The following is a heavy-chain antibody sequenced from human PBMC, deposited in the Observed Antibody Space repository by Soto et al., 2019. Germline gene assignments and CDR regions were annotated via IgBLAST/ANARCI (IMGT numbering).Heavy chain of an antibody. CDR3: GKDTLDCSGGDCPLYYYYGMDV. J-gene: IGHJ6*02. Sequence: GGSLRLSCAASGFNFNSYTINWVRQAPGKRLEWLSSISSSGYIFSTDSVRGRFTISRDNAKNSVYLQINNLRPEDTAVYYCGKDTLDCSGGDCPLYYYYGMDVWGQGTTVTVSS. CDR2: ISSSGYI. D-gene: IGHD2-15*01. CDR1: GFNFNSYT. V-gene: IGHV3-21*01.